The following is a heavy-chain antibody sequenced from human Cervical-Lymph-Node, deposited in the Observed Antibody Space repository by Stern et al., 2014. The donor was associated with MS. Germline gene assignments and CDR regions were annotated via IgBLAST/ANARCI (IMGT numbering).Heavy chain of an antibody. CDR3: AAGIFSGWDFSYDYFGMDV. CDR1: GFTFTGSA. J-gene: IGHJ6*02. D-gene: IGHD6-19*01. V-gene: IGHV1-58*01. Sequence: QLVQSGPEVKKSGTSVKVSCQASGFTFTGSAVQWVRQARGQRLEVIGWIVGGRGNTNYAQQLQERVTITRDMSTSTAYMELRSLRSDDSAVYYCAAGIFSGWDFSYDYFGMDVWGQGTTVTVSS. CDR2: IVGGRGNT.